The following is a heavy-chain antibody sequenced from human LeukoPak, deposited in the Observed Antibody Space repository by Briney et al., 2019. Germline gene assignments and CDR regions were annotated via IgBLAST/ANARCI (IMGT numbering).Heavy chain of an antibody. J-gene: IGHJ4*02. D-gene: IGHD3-10*01. Sequence: GGSLRHSCAASGFTFSDFFMTWIRQAPGKGLEWVSYISDSSDFTAYSDSVEGRFTISRDNARNSLYLQMNSLRAEDTAVYYCARALYGSGSYSTYWGQGTLVTVSS. CDR2: ISDSSDFT. CDR1: GFTFSDFF. V-gene: IGHV3-11*05. CDR3: ARALYGSGSYSTY.